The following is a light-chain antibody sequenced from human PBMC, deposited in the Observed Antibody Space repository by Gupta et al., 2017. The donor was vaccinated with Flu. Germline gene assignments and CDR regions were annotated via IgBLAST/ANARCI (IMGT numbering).Light chain of an antibody. CDR1: QGLAHTDGNKY. CDR2: KVS. V-gene: IGKV2-30*02. J-gene: IGKJ2*01. Sequence: PASVPCRPSQGLAHTDGNKYLPWYQQRPGQSPTRLIYKVSNVDSGVPGRFSGSGSGTEFTLNISSGEADDVVVYYCTQGKGWPYTFGQGTKLEI. CDR3: TQGKGWPYT.